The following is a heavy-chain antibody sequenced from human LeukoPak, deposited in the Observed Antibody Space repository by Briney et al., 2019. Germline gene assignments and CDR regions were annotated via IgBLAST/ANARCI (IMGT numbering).Heavy chain of an antibody. CDR2: IKEDGSEK. J-gene: IGHJ2*01. CDR3: ARGIVVVTRRYFDL. V-gene: IGHV3-7*01. CDR1: GFTFSSYW. D-gene: IGHD2-21*02. Sequence: PGGSLRLSCAASGFTFSSYWMSWVRQAPGKGLEWVANIKEDGSEKFHVDSVRGRFTISRDNAKNSLYLQMNSLGAEDTAVYYCARGIVVVTRRYFDLWGRGTLVTVSS.